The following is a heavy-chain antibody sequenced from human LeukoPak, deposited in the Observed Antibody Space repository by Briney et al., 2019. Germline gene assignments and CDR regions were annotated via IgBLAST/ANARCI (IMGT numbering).Heavy chain of an antibody. Sequence: GASVKVSCKASGYTFTSYDINWVRQATGQGLEWMGWMNPNSGNTGYAQKFQGRVTITRNTSISTAYMELSSLRSEDTAVYYCARESSYYGSGSYYIIDYWGQGTLVTVSS. D-gene: IGHD3-10*01. CDR1: GYTFTSYD. CDR3: ARESSYYGSGSYYIIDY. CDR2: MNPNSGNT. V-gene: IGHV1-8*03. J-gene: IGHJ4*02.